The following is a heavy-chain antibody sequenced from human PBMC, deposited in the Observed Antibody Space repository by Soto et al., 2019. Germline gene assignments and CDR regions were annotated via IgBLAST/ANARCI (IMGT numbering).Heavy chain of an antibody. CDR1: GYTFTSYA. D-gene: IGHD6-6*01. J-gene: IGHJ6*03. V-gene: IGHV1-3*01. CDR2: INAGNGNT. Sequence: QVQLVQSGAEVKKPGASVKVSCKASGYTFTSYAMHWVRQAPGQRLEWMGWINAGNGNTKYSQKFQGRVTITRDTAASTAYMELSSLRSEDTAVYYCAGVTSARDYYFYDCVDFWGKGTTVTVSS. CDR3: AGVTSARDYYFYDCVDF.